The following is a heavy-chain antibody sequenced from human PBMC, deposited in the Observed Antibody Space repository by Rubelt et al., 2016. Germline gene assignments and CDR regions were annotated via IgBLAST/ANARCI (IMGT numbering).Heavy chain of an antibody. Sequence: EVQLVESGGGLVQPGGSLRLSCAASGFTFSSYSMNWVRQAPGKGLEWVSVISSGSNTYYEDSVKGRFTISRDSSKNTVYLQISSLRAEDTAVYYCARGGRLAPLVMGDSWGQGTLVTVSS. V-gene: IGHV3-23*04. CDR1: GFTFSSYS. CDR2: ISSGSNT. J-gene: IGHJ4*02. D-gene: IGHD6-6*01. CDR3: ARGGRLAPLVMGDS.